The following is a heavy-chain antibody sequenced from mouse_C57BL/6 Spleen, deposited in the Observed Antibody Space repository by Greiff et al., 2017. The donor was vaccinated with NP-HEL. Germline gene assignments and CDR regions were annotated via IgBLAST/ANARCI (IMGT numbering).Heavy chain of an antibody. CDR1: GYAFSSSW. V-gene: IGHV1-82*01. D-gene: IGHD3-2*02. J-gene: IGHJ2*01. Sequence: QVQLQQSGPELVKPGASVKISCKASGYAFSSSWMNWVKQRPGKGLEWIGRIYPGDGDTNYNGKLKGKATLTADKSSSTAYMQLSSLTSEDSAVYFCARGDRLQNYWGQGTTLTVSS. CDR3: ARGDRLQNY. CDR2: IYPGDGDT.